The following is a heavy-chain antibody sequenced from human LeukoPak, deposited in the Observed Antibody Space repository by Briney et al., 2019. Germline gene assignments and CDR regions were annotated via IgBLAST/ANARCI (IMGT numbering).Heavy chain of an antibody. CDR2: IIPIFGTA. D-gene: IGHD5-18*01. J-gene: IGHJ6*03. Sequence: GASVKVSCKASGGTFSSYAISWVRQAPGQGFEWMGGIIPIFGTANYAQKFQGRVTITADESTSTAYMELSSLRSEDTAVYYCARVQADTAMVGYYYYMDVWGKGTTVTISS. CDR3: ARVQADTAMVGYYYYMDV. CDR1: GGTFSSYA. V-gene: IGHV1-69*13.